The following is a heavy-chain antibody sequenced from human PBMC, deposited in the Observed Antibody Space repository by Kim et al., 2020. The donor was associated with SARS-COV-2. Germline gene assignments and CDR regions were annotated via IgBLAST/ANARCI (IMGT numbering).Heavy chain of an antibody. V-gene: IGHV3-66*01. J-gene: IGHJ6*02. CDR3: ARGSGVYGMDV. Sequence: TYSADTGNGSFTISRDNSKNTRYLQMNSLGAEDTAVYYCARGSGVYGMDVWGQGTTVTVSS. CDR2: T.